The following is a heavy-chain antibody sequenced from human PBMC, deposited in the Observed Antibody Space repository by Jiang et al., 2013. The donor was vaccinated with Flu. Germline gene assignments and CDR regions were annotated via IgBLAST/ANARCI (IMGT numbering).Heavy chain of an antibody. CDR1: GGSISSGSYY. J-gene: IGHJ4*02. Sequence: GPGLVKPSQTLSLTCTVSGGSISSGSYYWSWIRQPAGKGLEWIGRIYTSGSTNYNPSLKSRVTISVDTSKNQFSLKLSSVTAADTAVYYCARDSSKDKRENFWSGYSPWYYFDYWGQGTLVTVSS. D-gene: IGHD3-3*01. CDR3: ARDSSKDKRENFWSGYSPWYYFDY. V-gene: IGHV4-61*02. CDR2: IYTSGST.